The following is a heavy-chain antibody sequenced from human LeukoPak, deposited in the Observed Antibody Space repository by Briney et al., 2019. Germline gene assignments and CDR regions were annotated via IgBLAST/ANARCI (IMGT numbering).Heavy chain of an antibody. CDR2: INHSGST. D-gene: IGHD3-3*01. Sequence: SETLSLTCAVYGGSFSGYYWSWIRQPPGKGLEWIGEINHSGSTNYNPSLKRRVTISVDTSKNQFSLKLSSVTAADTAVYYCARGLNDSWTGENYWGQGTLVTVSS. CDR3: ARGLNDSWTGENY. J-gene: IGHJ4*02. CDR1: GGSFSGYY. V-gene: IGHV4-34*01.